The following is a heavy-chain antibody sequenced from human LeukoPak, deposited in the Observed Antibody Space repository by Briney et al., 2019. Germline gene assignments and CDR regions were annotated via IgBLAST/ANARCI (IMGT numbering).Heavy chain of an antibody. CDR1: GFTFDDYA. J-gene: IGHJ3*02. CDR2: ISWNSGSI. CDR3: ARDFSPYCGGDCYLDAFDI. Sequence: GRSLRLSCAASGFTFDDYAMHWVRQAPGKGLEWVSGISWNSGSIGYADSVKGRFTISRDNAENSLYLQMNSLRAEDTAVYYCARDFSPYCGGDCYLDAFDIWGQGAMVTVSS. D-gene: IGHD2-21*01. V-gene: IGHV3-9*01.